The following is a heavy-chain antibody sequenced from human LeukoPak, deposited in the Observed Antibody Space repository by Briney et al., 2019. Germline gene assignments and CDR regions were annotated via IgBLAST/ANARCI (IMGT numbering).Heavy chain of an antibody. CDR2: INPNSGGP. CDR3: ARSGGGSSSWEIDY. CDR1: GYTFTGYY. Sequence: GASVKVSCKASGYTFTGYYMHWVRQAPGQGLEWMGWINPNSGGPNYAQKFQGRVTMTRDTPISTAYLELSRLRSDDMAVYYCARSGGGSSSWEIDYWGQGTLVTVSS. J-gene: IGHJ4*02. V-gene: IGHV1-2*02. D-gene: IGHD6-13*01.